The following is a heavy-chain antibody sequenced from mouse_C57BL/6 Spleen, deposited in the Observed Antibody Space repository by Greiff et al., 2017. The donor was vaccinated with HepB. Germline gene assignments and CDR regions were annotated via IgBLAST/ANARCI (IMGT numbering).Heavy chain of an antibody. CDR3: ARSGRYYGSSRYAMDY. J-gene: IGHJ4*01. CDR2: IYWDDDK. D-gene: IGHD1-1*01. CDR1: GFSLSTSGMG. V-gene: IGHV8-12*01. Sequence: QVTLKVSGPGILQSSQTLSLTCSFSGFSLSTSGMGVSWLRQPSGKGLEWRAHIYWDDDKRYNPSLKSRLTISKDTSRNQVFLKITSMDTADTATYYCARSGRYYGSSRYAMDYWGQGTSVTVSS.